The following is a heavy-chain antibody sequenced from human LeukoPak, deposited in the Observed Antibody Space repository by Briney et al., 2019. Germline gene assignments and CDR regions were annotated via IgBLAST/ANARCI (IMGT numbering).Heavy chain of an antibody. V-gene: IGHV3-23*01. CDR2: ISGSGGSI. D-gene: IGHD4/OR15-4a*01. J-gene: IGHJ4*02. Sequence: NPGGSLRLSCAASGFTFSSYAMSWVRQAPGKGLEWLSAISGSGGSIYYADSVKGRFTISRDNSKNTLYLQMNSLRAEDTAVYYCAKSIDYGDYFDYWGQGALVTVSS. CDR1: GFTFSSYA. CDR3: AKSIDYGDYFDY.